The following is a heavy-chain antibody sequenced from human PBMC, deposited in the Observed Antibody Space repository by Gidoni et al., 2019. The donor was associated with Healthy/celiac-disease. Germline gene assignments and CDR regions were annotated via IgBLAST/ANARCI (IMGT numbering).Heavy chain of an antibody. Sequence: APGKGLEWVSSISSSSSYIYYADSVKGRFTISRDNAKNALYLQRNSLRAEDTAVYYCASNWGSFDLWGRGTLVTVSS. D-gene: IGHD7-27*01. CDR3: ASNWGSFDL. V-gene: IGHV3-21*01. J-gene: IGHJ2*01. CDR2: ISSSSSYI.